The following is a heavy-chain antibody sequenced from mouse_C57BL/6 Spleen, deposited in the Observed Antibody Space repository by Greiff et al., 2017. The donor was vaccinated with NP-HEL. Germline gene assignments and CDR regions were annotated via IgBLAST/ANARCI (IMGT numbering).Heavy chain of an antibody. V-gene: IGHV1-64*01. Sequence: QVQLQQPGAELVKPGASVKLSCKASGYTFTSYWMHWVKQRPGQGLEWIGMIHPNSGSTNYNEKFKSKATLTVDKSSSTAYMQLSSLTSEGSAVYYCARSPYGGYFDVWGTGTTVTVSS. CDR3: ARSPYGGYFDV. CDR2: IHPNSGST. J-gene: IGHJ1*03. D-gene: IGHD1-1*01. CDR1: GYTFTSYW.